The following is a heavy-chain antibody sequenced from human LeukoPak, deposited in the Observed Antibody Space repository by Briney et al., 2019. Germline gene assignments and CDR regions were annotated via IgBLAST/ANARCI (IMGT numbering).Heavy chain of an antibody. J-gene: IGHJ3*02. CDR2: INHSGST. CDR1: GGSFSGYY. D-gene: IGHD3-9*01. CDR3: ARESVLRYFDWLRPVHDAFDI. V-gene: IGHV4-34*01. Sequence: SETLSLTCAVYGGSFSGYYWSWIRQPPGKGLEWIGEINHSGSTNYNPSLKSRVTISVDTSKNQFSLKLSSVTAADTAVYYCARESVLRYFDWLRPVHDAFDIWGQGTMVTVSS.